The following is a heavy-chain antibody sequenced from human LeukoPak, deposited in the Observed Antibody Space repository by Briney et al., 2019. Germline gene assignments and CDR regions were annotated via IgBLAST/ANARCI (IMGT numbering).Heavy chain of an antibody. J-gene: IGHJ3*02. CDR1: GYTFTGYY. CDR2: INPNSGGT. V-gene: IGHV1-2*02. CDR3: ATSLGIAVAGTGAFDI. Sequence: ASVTVSCKASGYTFTGYYMHWVRQAPGQGLEWVGWINPNSGGTNYAQKFQGRVTMTRDTSISTAYMELSRLRSDDTAVYYCATSLGIAVAGTGAFDIWGQGTMVTVSS. D-gene: IGHD6-19*01.